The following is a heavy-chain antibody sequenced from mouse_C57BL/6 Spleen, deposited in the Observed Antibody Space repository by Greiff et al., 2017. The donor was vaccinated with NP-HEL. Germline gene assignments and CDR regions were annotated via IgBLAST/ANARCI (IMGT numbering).Heavy chain of an antibody. D-gene: IGHD2-5*01. V-gene: IGHV5-16*01. CDR2: INYDGSST. CDR1: GFTFSDYY. J-gene: IGHJ1*03. CDR3: AREGYSNWYFDV. Sequence: EVHLVESEGGLVQPGSSMKLSCTASGFTFSDYYMAWVRQVPEKGLEWVANINYDGSSTYYLDSLKSRFIISRDNAKNILYLQMSSLKSEDTATYYCAREGYSNWYFDVWGTGTTVTVSS.